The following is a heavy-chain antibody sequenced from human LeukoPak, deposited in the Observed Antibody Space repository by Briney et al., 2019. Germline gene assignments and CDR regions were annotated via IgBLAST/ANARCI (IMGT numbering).Heavy chain of an antibody. CDR1: GGSFSGYY. CDR2: INHSGST. Sequence: PSETLSLTCAVYGGSFSGYYWSWIRQPPGKGLEWIGEINHSGSTNYNPSLKSRVTISVDTSKNQFSLKLSSVTAADTAVYYCARAGRSAFDIWGQGMMVTVSS. D-gene: IGHD3-10*01. J-gene: IGHJ3*02. V-gene: IGHV4-34*01. CDR3: ARAGRSAFDI.